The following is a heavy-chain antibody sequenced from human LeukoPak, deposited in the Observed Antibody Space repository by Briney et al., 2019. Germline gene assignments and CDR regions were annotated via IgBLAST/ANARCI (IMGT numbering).Heavy chain of an antibody. J-gene: IGHJ5*02. D-gene: IGHD1-26*01. V-gene: IGHV4-39*07. CDR1: SGSISSSSYY. CDR3: ARDSGSYSGFDP. CDR2: IYYSGST. Sequence: SETLSLTCTVSSGSISSSSYYWGWIRQPPGKGLEWIGSIYYSGSTNYNPSLKSRVTISVDTSKNQFSLKLSSVTAADTAVYYCARDSGSYSGFDPWGQGTLVTVSS.